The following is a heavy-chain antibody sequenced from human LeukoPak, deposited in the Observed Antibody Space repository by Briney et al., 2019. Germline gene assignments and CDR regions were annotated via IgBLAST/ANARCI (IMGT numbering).Heavy chain of an antibody. CDR1: GFTFSSYA. Sequence: GGSLRLSCAASGFTFSSYAMHWVRQAPGKGLEWVAVISYDGSNKYYADSVKGRFTISRDNSKNTRYLQMNSLRAEDTAIYYCARGHDYMDVWGKGTTVTVSS. CDR3: ARGHDYMDV. CDR2: ISYDGSNK. V-gene: IGHV3-30-3*01. J-gene: IGHJ6*03.